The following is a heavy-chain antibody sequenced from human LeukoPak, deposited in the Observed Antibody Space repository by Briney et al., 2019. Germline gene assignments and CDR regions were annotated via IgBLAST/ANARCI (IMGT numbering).Heavy chain of an antibody. CDR2: IKQDGSEK. Sequence: GGFLRLSCAASGFTFSSYWMSWVRQAPGKGLEWVANIKQDGSEKYYVDSVKGRFTISRDNAKNSLYLQMNSLRAEDTAVYYCARSGYSSSWYALGYWGQGTLVTVSS. CDR1: GFTFSSYW. CDR3: ARSGYSSSWYALGY. D-gene: IGHD6-13*01. V-gene: IGHV3-7*01. J-gene: IGHJ4*02.